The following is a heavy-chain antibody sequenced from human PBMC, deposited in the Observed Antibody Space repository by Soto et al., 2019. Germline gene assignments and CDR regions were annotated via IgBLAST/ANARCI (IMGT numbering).Heavy chain of an antibody. D-gene: IGHD5-12*01. V-gene: IGHV4-31*11. J-gene: IGHJ4*02. Sequence: SESLALTCAVSGFIIFSRSHSWRWVPQRPGKGLECLSYIFNSAIAYYNPSLRSRVTISIDTSKDEFSLTLSSVTAADTAVYFYARGYSGYDYNFDYWGQGISATVSS. CDR3: ARGYSGYDYNFDY. CDR1: GFIIFSRSHS. CDR2: IFNSAIA.